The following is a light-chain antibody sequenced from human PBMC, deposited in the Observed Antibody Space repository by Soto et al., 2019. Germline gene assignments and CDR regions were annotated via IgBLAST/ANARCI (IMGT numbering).Light chain of an antibody. CDR3: QQSHKTPWT. CDR1: QSVSSSY. V-gene: IGKV3-20*01. CDR2: GAS. J-gene: IGKJ1*01. Sequence: ESVLTQSPGTLSLSPGERATLSCRASQSVSSSYLAWYQQKPGQAPRLLIYGASSRATGIPDRFTGSGSGTDFTLTISSLQPEDFATYFCQQSHKTPWTFGQGTKVDI.